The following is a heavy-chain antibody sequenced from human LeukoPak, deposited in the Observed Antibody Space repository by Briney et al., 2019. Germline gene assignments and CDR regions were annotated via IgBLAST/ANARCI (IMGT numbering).Heavy chain of an antibody. CDR2: FSASDGSR. J-gene: IGHJ4*02. D-gene: IGHD2-2*01. V-gene: IGHV3-23*01. CDR1: GFSFSSYG. Sequence: GGSLRLSCEASGFSFSSYGMSWVRQAPGEGLEWVSGFSASDGSRYYADSVKGRFTISRDNSKNTLYLQMNSLRAEDTAVYYCARDWGPPYCSSTSCNPQGFDYWGQGTLVTVSS. CDR3: ARDWGPPYCSSTSCNPQGFDY.